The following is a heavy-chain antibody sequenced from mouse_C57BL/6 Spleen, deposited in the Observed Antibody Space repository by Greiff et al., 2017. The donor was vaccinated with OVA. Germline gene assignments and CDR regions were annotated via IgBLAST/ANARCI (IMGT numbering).Heavy chain of an antibody. V-gene: IGHV1-85*01. D-gene: IGHD4-1*01. J-gene: IGHJ2*01. CDR2: IYPRDGST. Sequence: VQLQASGPELVKPGASVKLSCKASGYTFTSYDINWVKQRPGQGLAWIGWIYPRDGSTKYNEKFKGKATLTVDTSSSTAYMELHSLTSEDSAVYYCARRWDVGYWGQGTTLTVSS. CDR1: GYTFTSYD. CDR3: ARRWDVGY.